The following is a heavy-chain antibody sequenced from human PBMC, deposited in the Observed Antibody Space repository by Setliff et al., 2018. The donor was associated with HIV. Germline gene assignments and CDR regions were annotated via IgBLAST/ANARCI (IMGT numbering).Heavy chain of an antibody. J-gene: IGHJ3*02. V-gene: IGHV4-39*07. D-gene: IGHD6-19*01. CDR1: GGSISSGSYY. CDR2: IYYSGST. Sequence: NPSEILSLTCTVSGGSISSGSYYWSWIRKPPGKGLEWIGSIYYSGSTNYNPSLKSRVTISVDKSKNQFSLKLKSVTAADTAVYYCARVAVAGTTFDVFDIWGQGTMVTVSS. CDR3: ARVAVAGTTFDVFDI.